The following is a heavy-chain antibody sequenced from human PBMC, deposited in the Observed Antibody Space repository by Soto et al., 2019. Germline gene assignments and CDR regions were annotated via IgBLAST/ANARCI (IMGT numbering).Heavy chain of an antibody. CDR1: GFTFSSYE. V-gene: IGHV3-48*03. CDR3: TKEKSVMYSGYDAFDI. Sequence: VGSLRLSCAASGFTFSSYEMDWVRQAPGKGLEWVAYISSSGTILYADSVEGRFTISRDNADNSLYLQMNSLRAEDTAVYYCTKEKSVMYSGYDAFDIWGRGTMVTVSS. D-gene: IGHD5-12*01. J-gene: IGHJ3*02. CDR2: ISSSGTI.